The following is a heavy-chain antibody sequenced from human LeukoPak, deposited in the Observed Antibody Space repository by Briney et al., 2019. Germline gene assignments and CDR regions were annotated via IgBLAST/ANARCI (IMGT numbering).Heavy chain of an antibody. CDR1: GFTFSSYG. Sequence: PGRSLRLSCAASGFTFSSYGMHWVRQAPGKGLEWVAVISYDGSNKYYADSVKGRFTISRDNSKNTLYLQMNSLRAEDTAVYYCAKEIGSYFDYWGQGTLVTVSS. D-gene: IGHD2-21*01. CDR3: AKEIGSYFDY. J-gene: IGHJ4*02. V-gene: IGHV3-30*18. CDR2: ISYDGSNK.